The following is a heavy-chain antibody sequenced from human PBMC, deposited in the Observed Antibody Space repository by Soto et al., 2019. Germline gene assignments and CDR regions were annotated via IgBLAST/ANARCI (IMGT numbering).Heavy chain of an antibody. V-gene: IGHV1-69*01. CDR2: IIPIFGTA. CDR3: ASRYSSGYYYLGQFDP. Sequence: QVQLVQSGAEVKKPGSSVKVSCKASGGTFSSYAISWVRQAPGQGLEWMGGIIPIFGTANYAQKFQGRVTITADESTSTEYMELSILRSEDTAVYDCASRYSSGYYYLGQFDPWGQGTLVTVSS. CDR1: GGTFSSYA. J-gene: IGHJ5*02. D-gene: IGHD3-22*01.